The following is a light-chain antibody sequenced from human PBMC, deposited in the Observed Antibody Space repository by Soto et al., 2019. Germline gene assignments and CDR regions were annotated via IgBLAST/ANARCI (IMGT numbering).Light chain of an antibody. CDR2: GAS. J-gene: IGKJ2*01. CDR1: LSVGNN. Sequence: EVVMTQSPGTLSMSPGERAILSCRASLSVGNNLAWYQQRPGQPPRVVIYGASTRATGFSDRFSGSGSGTEFTLTITSLQSEDFAVYYCQQYDYWPTFGQGTKLEIK. V-gene: IGKV3-15*01. CDR3: QQYDYWPT.